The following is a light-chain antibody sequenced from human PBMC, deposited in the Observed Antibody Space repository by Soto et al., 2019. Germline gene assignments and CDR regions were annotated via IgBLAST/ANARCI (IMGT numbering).Light chain of an antibody. CDR1: SSDVGGYNY. CDR3: SSFTDSSILV. CDR2: DVS. Sequence: QSALTQPASVSGSPGQSITISCTGTSSDVGGYNYVSWYQQHPGEAPKLMVYDVSYRPSGVSNRFSGSKSGNTASLTISGLQAEDEADYYCSSFTDSSILVFGGGTKLTVL. J-gene: IGLJ2*01. V-gene: IGLV2-14*01.